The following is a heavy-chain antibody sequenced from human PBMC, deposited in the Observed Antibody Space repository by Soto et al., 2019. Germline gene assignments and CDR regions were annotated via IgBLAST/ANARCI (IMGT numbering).Heavy chain of an antibody. CDR1: GYSFTTYW. Sequence: GESLKLSCKGSGYSFTTYWIGWVRQMPGKGLEWMGIIYPGDSDTRYSPSFQGQVTISADKYISTAYLQWSSLKASDTAMYYCARKDSSSAFDYWGQGTLVTSPQ. V-gene: IGHV5-51*01. CDR2: IYPGDSDT. CDR3: ARKDSSSAFDY. J-gene: IGHJ4*02. D-gene: IGHD3-22*01.